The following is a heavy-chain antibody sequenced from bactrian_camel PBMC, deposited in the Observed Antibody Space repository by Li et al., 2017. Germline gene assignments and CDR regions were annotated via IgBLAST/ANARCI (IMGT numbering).Heavy chain of an antibody. D-gene: IGHD2*01. CDR1: GFTLSNYD. J-gene: IGHJ4*01. CDR2: ISGATVST. CDR3: AADSRCNGGYLRRIAWEYDN. V-gene: IGHV3S40*01. Sequence: VQLVESGGGLVQPGGSLTLSCAASGFTLSNYDMSWVRQAPGKGLEWVAGISGATVSTYYSDSMKGRFTISRDNTRNTLYLQMNGLKPEDTAMYFCAADSRCNGGYLRRIAWEYDNWGQGTQVTIS.